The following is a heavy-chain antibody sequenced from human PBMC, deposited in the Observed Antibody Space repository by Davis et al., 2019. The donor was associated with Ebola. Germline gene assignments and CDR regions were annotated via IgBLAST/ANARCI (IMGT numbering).Heavy chain of an antibody. V-gene: IGHV1-69*13. CDR1: GGTFSSYA. CDR3: ARDRGLEDLGYCSGGSCAGWFDP. CDR2: IIPIFGTA. Sequence: SVKVSYKASGGTFSSYAISWVRQAPGQGLEWMGGIIPIFGTANYAQKFQGRVTITADESTSTAYMELSSLRSEDTAVYYCARDRGLEDLGYCSGGSCAGWFDPWGQGTLVTVSS. J-gene: IGHJ5*02. D-gene: IGHD2-15*01.